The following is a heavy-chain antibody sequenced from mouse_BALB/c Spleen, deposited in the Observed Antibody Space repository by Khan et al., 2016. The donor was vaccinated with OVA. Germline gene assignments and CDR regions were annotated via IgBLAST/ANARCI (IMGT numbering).Heavy chain of an antibody. CDR2: INTETGEP. Sequence: QVQLKQSGPELKKPGETVKISCKASGYTFTDYSMHWVKQAPGKGLKWMGWINTETGEPTYADDFKGRFAFSLETSASTAYLQINNLKNEDTATDFCARERYDYFDYGGQGTTLTVSS. CDR3: ARERYDYFDY. CDR1: GYTFTDYS. D-gene: IGHD2-14*01. V-gene: IGHV9-2-1*01. J-gene: IGHJ2*01.